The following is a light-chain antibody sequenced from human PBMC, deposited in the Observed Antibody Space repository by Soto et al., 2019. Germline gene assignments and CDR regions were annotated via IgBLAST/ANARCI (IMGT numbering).Light chain of an antibody. V-gene: IGLV2-14*01. Sequence: QSVLTQPASVSGSPGQSITISRTGTSSDVGGYNYVSWYQQHPGKAPKLMIYAVTDRPSGVSSRFSGSKSGNTASLTISGFQAEDEADYYCSSYTSSSTLFGTGTKVTVL. J-gene: IGLJ1*01. CDR2: AVT. CDR3: SSYTSSSTL. CDR1: SSDVGGYNY.